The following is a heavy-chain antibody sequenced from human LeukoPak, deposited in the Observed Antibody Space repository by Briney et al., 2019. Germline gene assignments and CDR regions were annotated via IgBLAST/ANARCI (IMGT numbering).Heavy chain of an antibody. V-gene: IGHV3-48*01. J-gene: IGHJ6*03. CDR3: ARSPIVVVPAATNYYYYMDV. Sequence: PGGSLRLSCAASGFTFSSYSMNWVRQAPGKGLEWVSYISSSSSSTIYYADSVKGRFTISRDNAKNSLYLQMNSLRAEDTAVYYCARSPIVVVPAATNYYYYMDVWGKGTTVTVSS. CDR1: GFTFSSYS. CDR2: ISSSSSSTI. D-gene: IGHD2-2*01.